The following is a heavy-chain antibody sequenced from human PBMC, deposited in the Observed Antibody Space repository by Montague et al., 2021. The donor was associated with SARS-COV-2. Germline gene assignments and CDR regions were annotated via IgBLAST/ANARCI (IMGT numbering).Heavy chain of an antibody. V-gene: IGHV3-53*01. J-gene: IGHJ6*02. CDR2: IYSGGST. CDR3: ARDVSPIGLMDV. CDR1: GFTVSSNY. Sequence: SLRLSCPASGFTVSSNYMSWVRQAPGKGLEWVSVIYSGGSTYYADSVKGRFTISRDNSKNTLYLQMNSLRAEDTAVYYCARDVSPIGLMDVWGQGTTVTVSS.